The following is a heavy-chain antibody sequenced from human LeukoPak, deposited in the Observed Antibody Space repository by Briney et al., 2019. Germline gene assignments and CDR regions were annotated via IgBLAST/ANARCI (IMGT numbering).Heavy chain of an antibody. V-gene: IGHV4-59*01. D-gene: IGHD6-13*01. CDR3: AREVSSTWFEWFDP. CDR1: GGSISSYY. Sequence: SETLSLTCTVSGGSISSYYWSWIRQPPGKGLEWIRYIYYSGSTNYNPSLKSRVIISMDTSKNQFSLKLSSVTAADTAVYYCAREVSSTWFEWFDPWGQGTLVTVSS. CDR2: IYYSGST. J-gene: IGHJ5*02.